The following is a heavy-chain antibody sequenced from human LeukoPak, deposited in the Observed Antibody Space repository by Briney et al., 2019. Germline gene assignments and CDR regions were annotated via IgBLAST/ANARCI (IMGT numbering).Heavy chain of an antibody. CDR1: GFTFSSYA. D-gene: IGHD1-1*01. CDR3: ARDLDF. J-gene: IGHJ4*02. V-gene: IGHV3-30-3*01. CDR2: ISYDGSNK. Sequence: GGSLRLSWAASGFTFSSYAMHWVRQAPGKGLEWVAVISYDGSNKYYADSVKGRFTISRDNSKNTLYLQMNSLRAEDTAVYYCARDLDFWGQGTLVTVSS.